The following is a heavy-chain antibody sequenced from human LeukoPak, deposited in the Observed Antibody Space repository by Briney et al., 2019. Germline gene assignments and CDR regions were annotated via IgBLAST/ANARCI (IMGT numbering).Heavy chain of an antibody. D-gene: IGHD6-19*01. CDR2: IFGNGIEK. Sequence: PGGSLRLSCAVAGINFNPYTMNWVRQAPGKGLEWVSGIFGNGIEKFYADSVRGRFTISRDNSKNTLYLQMNSLRADDTAIYYCAKGKAVAGYAFEIWGRGTMVTVSS. CDR3: AKGKAVAGYAFEI. CDR1: GINFNPYT. V-gene: IGHV3-23*01. J-gene: IGHJ3*02.